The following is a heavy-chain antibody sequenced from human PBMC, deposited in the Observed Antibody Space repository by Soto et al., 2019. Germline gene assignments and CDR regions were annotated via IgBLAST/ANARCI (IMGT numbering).Heavy chain of an antibody. CDR2: ITDSGRNT. Sequence: PGGSLRLSYVASKFTFCSYGMNWVRQAPEKGLEWVSTITDSGRNTYYADSVKGGFTISRDNSNDTLYLQMSSLRADDTALYYCAKADWHDAFDIWGRGTMVTVS. CDR3: AKADWHDAFDI. J-gene: IGHJ3*02. D-gene: IGHD3-9*01. CDR1: KFTFCSYG. V-gene: IGHV3-23*01.